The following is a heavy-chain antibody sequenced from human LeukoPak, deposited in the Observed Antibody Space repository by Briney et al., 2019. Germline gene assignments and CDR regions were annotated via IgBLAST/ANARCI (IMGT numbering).Heavy chain of an antibody. CDR3: ARPYYDILTGYTPGFGY. CDR2: TSGDGSTT. J-gene: IGHJ4*02. D-gene: IGHD3-9*01. CDR1: GFTFSDHW. V-gene: IGHV3-74*01. Sequence: GGSLRLSCAASGFTFSDHWMHWVRQAPGKGLVWVSRTSGDGSTTTYADSVKGRFTISRDNSKNTLYLQMNSLRAEDTAVYYCARPYYDILTGYTPGFGYWGQGTLVTVSS.